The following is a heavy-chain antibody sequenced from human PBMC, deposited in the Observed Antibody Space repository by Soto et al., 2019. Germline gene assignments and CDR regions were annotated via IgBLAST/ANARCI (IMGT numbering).Heavy chain of an antibody. CDR3: ARDSIARYCSSTSCFYYYGMDV. V-gene: IGHV3-30-3*01. CDR1: GSTSGSNP. J-gene: IGHJ6*02. D-gene: IGHD2-2*01. Sequence: GGSLSPACEAPGSTSGSNPMHWVRQAPGKGLGWVAVISYDGSNKYYADSVKGRFTISRDNSKNTLYLQMNSLRAEDTAVYYCARDSIARYCSSTSCFYYYGMDVWGQGTTVTVSS. CDR2: ISYDGSNK.